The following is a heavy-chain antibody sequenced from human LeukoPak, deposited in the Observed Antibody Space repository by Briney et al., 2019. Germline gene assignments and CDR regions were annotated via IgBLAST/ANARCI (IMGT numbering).Heavy chain of an antibody. CDR1: GGSFSGYY. J-gene: IGHJ4*02. V-gene: IGHV4-34*01. CDR3: ARFTYCGGDCYSLDY. D-gene: IGHD2-21*02. Sequence: SETLSLTCAVYGGSFSGYYWSWIRQPPGKGLEWIGEINHSGSTNYNPSLKSRVTISVDTSKNQFSLKLSSVTAADTAVYYCARFTYCGGDCYSLDYWGQGTLVTVSS. CDR2: INHSGST.